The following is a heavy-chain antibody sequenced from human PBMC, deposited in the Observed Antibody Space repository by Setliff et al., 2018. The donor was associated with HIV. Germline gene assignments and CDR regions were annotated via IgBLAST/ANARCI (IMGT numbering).Heavy chain of an antibody. V-gene: IGHV1-24*01. CDR1: GYTLTEVS. Sequence: ASVKVSCKISGYTLTEVSMHWVRQAPGKGLEWMGYFDPQDGKTIYAQKFQGRVTITADGSTNTVYMELSSLRSEDTAVYYCARGADGDYYYYMAVWGKGTTVTVSS. CDR3: ARGADGDYYYYMAV. D-gene: IGHD3-10*01. CDR2: FDPQDGKT. J-gene: IGHJ6*03.